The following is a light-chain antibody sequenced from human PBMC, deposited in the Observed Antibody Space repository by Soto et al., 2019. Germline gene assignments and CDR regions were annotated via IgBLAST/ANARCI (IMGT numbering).Light chain of an antibody. J-gene: IGKJ1*01. CDR2: AAS. Sequence: IHLTQSPSSLSASVGDRVTITCRASQTIWSYLNWYQQKPGKPPKLLIYAASSLQSGVPSRFSGSGSGTDFTLTISSLQPQDFATYYCLQDYNYPWTFGQGTKVDIK. V-gene: IGKV1-6*01. CDR1: QTIWSY. CDR3: LQDYNYPWT.